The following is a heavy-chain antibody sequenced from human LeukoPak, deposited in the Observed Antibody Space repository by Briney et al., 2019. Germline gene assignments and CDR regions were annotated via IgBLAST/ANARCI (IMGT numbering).Heavy chain of an antibody. D-gene: IGHD5/OR15-5a*01. Sequence: GRSLRLSCAASGFTLSSYGMHWVRQAPGKGLEWVAVISYDGSNKYYADSVKGRFTISRDNSKNTLYLQMNSLRAEDTAVYYCAKDGGVYVFAYYFDYWGQGTLVTVSS. J-gene: IGHJ4*02. CDR1: GFTLSSYG. CDR2: ISYDGSNK. V-gene: IGHV3-30*18. CDR3: AKDGGVYVFAYYFDY.